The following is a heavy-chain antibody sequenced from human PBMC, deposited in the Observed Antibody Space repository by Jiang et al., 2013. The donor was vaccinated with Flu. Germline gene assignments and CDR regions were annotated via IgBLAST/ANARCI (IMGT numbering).Heavy chain of an antibody. V-gene: IGHV6-1*01. CDR1: GDSVSSNSAA. J-gene: IGHJ4*02. CDR3: VRDSRGRGQWLVNFDY. Sequence: SQTLSLTCVISGDSVSSNSAAWNWIRQSPSRGLEWLGRTYYRSKWYIDYAISVKSRIAIHPDTSKNQFSLQLDSVTPEDTAVYYCVRDSRGRGQWLVNFDYWGQGTLVTVSS. D-gene: IGHD6-19*01. CDR2: TYYRSKWYI.